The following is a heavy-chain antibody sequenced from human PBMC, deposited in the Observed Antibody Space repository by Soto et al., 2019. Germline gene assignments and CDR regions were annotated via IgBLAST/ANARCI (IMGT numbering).Heavy chain of an antibody. J-gene: IGHJ4*02. CDR1: GYTFTSYA. CDR2: INAGNGNT. CDR3: ARPRRGAGMDFDY. Sequence: QVQLVQSGAEVKKPGASVKVSCKASGYTFTSYAMHWVRPAPGQRLEWMGWINAGNGNTKYSQKFQGRVTMTRDTSASTAYRELSSLRSEDTAVYYCARPRRGAGMDFDYWCQGTLVTVSS. V-gene: IGHV1-3*01. D-gene: IGHD6-13*01.